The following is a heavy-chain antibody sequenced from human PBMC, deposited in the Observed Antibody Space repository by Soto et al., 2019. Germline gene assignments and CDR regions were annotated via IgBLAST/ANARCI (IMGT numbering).Heavy chain of an antibody. CDR2: IYYSGST. CDR3: ASERFWSGYRDYYYYYGMDV. D-gene: IGHD3-3*01. CDR1: GGSISSGDYY. J-gene: IGHJ6*02. V-gene: IGHV4-30-4*01. Sequence: SETLSLTCTVSGGSISSGDYYWSWIRQPPXKGLEWIGYIYYSGSTYYNPSLKSRVTISVDTSKNQFSLKLSSVTAADTAVYYCASERFWSGYRDYYYYYGMDVWGQGTTVTVSS.